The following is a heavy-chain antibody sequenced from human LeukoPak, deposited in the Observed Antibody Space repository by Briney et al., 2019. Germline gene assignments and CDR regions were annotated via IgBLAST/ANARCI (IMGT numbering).Heavy chain of an antibody. CDR3: ARDALYQTSWFDP. Sequence: PSETLSLTCAVYGGSFSGYYWSWIRQPPGKGLEWIGEINHSGSTNYNPSPKSRVTISVDTSKNQFSLKLSSVTAADTAVYYCARDALYQTSWFDPWGQGTLVTVSS. CDR1: GGSFSGYY. V-gene: IGHV4-34*01. CDR2: INHSGST. D-gene: IGHD1-14*01. J-gene: IGHJ5*02.